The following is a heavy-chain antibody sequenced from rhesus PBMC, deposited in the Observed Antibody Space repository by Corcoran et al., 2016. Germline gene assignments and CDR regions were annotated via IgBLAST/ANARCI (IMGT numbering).Heavy chain of an antibody. V-gene: IGHV4-122*02. D-gene: IGHD6-31*01. J-gene: IGHJ2*01. CDR2: IPFGGRT. CDR1: GGSISSGYYY. CDR3: AIRLSSVYWYFAL. Sequence: QVQLQESGPGLVKPSETLSLTCAVSGGSISSGYYYWTWIRQPPGKGLEWIGYIPFGGRTSYDPSLRGRLTMSRDTAKNHFSLNLNSVTAADTAVYYCAIRLSSVYWYFALWGPGTPITISS.